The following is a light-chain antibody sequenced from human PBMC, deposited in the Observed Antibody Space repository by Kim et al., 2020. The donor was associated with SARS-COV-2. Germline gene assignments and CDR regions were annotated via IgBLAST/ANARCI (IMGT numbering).Light chain of an antibody. J-gene: IGKJ2*01. CDR3: QQYKDWPPYT. CDR1: QSVSRN. V-gene: IGKV3D-15*01. Sequence: EIVMTQSPAILSVSPGERATLSCRASQSVSRNLAWYQQKPGQAPRLLIYGASIRAAGIPARFSGSGSGTDFTLTISGLQSEDFAVYYCQQYKDWPPYTFGQGTKLEI. CDR2: GAS.